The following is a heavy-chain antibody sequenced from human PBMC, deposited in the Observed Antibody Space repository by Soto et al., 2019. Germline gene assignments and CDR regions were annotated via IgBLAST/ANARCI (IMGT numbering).Heavy chain of an antibody. V-gene: IGHV1-69*13. Sequence: ASVKVSCKASGGTFSSYAISWVRQAPGQGLEWMGGIIPIFGTANYAQKFQGRVTITADESTSTAYMELSSLRSEDTAVYYCARTHNRRSTMVRGTYYYGMDVWGQGTTVTVSS. CDR2: IIPIFGTA. CDR1: GGTFSSYA. CDR3: ARTHNRRSTMVRGTYYYGMDV. J-gene: IGHJ6*02. D-gene: IGHD3-10*01.